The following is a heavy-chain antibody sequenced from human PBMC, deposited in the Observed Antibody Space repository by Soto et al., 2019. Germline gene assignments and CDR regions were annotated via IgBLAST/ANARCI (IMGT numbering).Heavy chain of an antibody. V-gene: IGHV3-53*01. Sequence: GGSLRLSCAASGFTVSSNYMSWVRQAPGKGLEWVSVFYSGVSTYYADSVKGRFTISRGHSKDTLYLQMNGLRAEATAVYYCARGPGYCSSTSCYVLDYWGQGTLVTVSS. CDR1: GFTVSSNY. D-gene: IGHD2-2*01. CDR2: FYSGVST. J-gene: IGHJ4*02. CDR3: ARGPGYCSSTSCYVLDY.